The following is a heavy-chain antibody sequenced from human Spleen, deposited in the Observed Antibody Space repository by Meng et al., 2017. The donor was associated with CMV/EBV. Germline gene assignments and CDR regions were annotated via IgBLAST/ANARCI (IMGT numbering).Heavy chain of an antibody. V-gene: IGHV4-39*07. D-gene: IGHD6-13*01. CDR3: ARDRVDGQQQVGYYFDY. CDR2: IYYSGST. CDR1: GGSISSSSYY. J-gene: IGHJ4*02. Sequence: ESLKISCTVSGGSISSSSYYWGWIRQPPGKGLEWIGSIYYSGSTYYNPSLKSRVTISVDTSKNQFSLKLSSVTAADTAVYYCARDRVDGQQQVGYYFDYWGQGTLVTVSS.